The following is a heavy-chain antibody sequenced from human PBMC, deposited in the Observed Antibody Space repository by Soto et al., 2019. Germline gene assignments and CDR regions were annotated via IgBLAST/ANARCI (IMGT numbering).Heavy chain of an antibody. D-gene: IGHD1-26*01. V-gene: IGHV4-34*01. J-gene: IGHJ4*02. CDR3: ARPGAGARDY. CDR1: GGSFSGYY. Sequence: SETLSLTCAVYGGSFSGYYWSWIRQPPGKGLEWIGEINHSGSTNYNPSLKSRVTISVDTSKNQFSLKLSSVTAADTAVYYCARPGAGARDYWGQGTLVTVS. CDR2: INHSGST.